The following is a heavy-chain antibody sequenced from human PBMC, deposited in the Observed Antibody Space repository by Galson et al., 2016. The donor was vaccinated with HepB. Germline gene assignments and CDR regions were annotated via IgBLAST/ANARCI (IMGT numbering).Heavy chain of an antibody. J-gene: IGHJ3*02. CDR2: IYSGGST. V-gene: IGHV3-53*01. Sequence: SLRLSCAVSGFTVSSNYMSWVRQAPGKGLEWVSVIYSGGSTDYADSVKGRFTISRDSSKNMLYLQMNSLRAEDTAVYYCATINIYYYDNSGPNNDAFDIWGQGTMVIVSS. CDR3: ATINIYYYDNSGPNNDAFDI. D-gene: IGHD3-22*01. CDR1: GFTVSSNY.